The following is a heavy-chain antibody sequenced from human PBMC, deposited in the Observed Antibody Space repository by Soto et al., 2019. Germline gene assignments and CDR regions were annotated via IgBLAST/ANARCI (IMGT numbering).Heavy chain of an antibody. CDR3: ARGKQDYGGGMYLLDY. J-gene: IGHJ4*01. D-gene: IGHD3-16*01. Sequence: ASVKLSCKASGYTFTSYGISCVRQSPGQGLEWMGWISAYNGNTNYAQKRQGRVTMTTDTSTSTAYMELRSLRSEDAAVYYCARGKQDYGGGMYLLDYWGRGSLVRVSS. V-gene: IGHV1-18*01. CDR2: ISAYNGNT. CDR1: GYTFTSYG.